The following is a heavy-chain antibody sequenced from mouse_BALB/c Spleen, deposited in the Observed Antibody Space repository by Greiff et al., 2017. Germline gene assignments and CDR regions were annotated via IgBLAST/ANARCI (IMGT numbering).Heavy chain of an antibody. Sequence: EVMLVESGAELVRSGASVKLSCTASGFNIKDYYMHWVKQRPEQGLEWIGWIDPENGDTEYAPKFQGKATMTADTSSNTAYLQLSSLTSEDTAVYYCNAAYFYAMDYWGQGTSVTVSS. D-gene: IGHD2-10*01. CDR1: GFNIKDYY. J-gene: IGHJ4*01. V-gene: IGHV14-4*02. CDR2: IDPENGDT. CDR3: NAAYFYAMDY.